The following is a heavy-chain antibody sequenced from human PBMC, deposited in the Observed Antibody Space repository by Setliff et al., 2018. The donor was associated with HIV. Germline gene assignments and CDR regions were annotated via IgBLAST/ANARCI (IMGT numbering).Heavy chain of an antibody. CDR3: ATYHYYDSRAYYVDLYYLEY. Sequence: ASVKVSCKISGYSLTELSRHWVRQAPGKGLEWMGGFEPECAETLYAQKFKGRVNMTVDTTTDTAYMELSSLTSEDTAVYYCATYHYYDSRAYYVDLYYLEYWGQGTLVTVSS. V-gene: IGHV1-24*01. CDR2: FEPECAET. CDR1: GYSLTELS. J-gene: IGHJ4*02. D-gene: IGHD3-22*01.